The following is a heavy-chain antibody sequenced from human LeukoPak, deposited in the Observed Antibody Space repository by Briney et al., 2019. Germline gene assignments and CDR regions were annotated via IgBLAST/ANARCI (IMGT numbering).Heavy chain of an antibody. CDR3: ARDPSNSSGRNPYFDY. D-gene: IGHD6-19*01. J-gene: IGHJ4*01. CDR2: ISTCNGDT. V-gene: IGHV1-18*01. Sequence: ASVKLCCKAAGYTFTINAIARVRQAPGQGLELMWVISTCNGDTNYAQQDQGRVTMTTDTYTTTDSMELRRLRSDDTAVYYCARDPSNSSGRNPYFDYWGHGTLVTVSS. CDR1: GYTFTINA.